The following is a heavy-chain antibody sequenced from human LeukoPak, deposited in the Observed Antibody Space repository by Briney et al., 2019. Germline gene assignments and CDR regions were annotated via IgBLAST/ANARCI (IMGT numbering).Heavy chain of an antibody. J-gene: IGHJ3*02. CDR1: GGSISSYY. V-gene: IGHV4-59*01. Sequence: SETLSLTCTVSGGSISSYYWSWIRQPPGKGLEWIGYIYYSGSTNYNPSLKSRVTISVDTSKNQFSLKLSSVTAADTAVYYCARDREAYCSSTSCYFDAFDIWGQGTMVTVSS. CDR2: IYYSGST. CDR3: ARDREAYCSSTSCYFDAFDI. D-gene: IGHD2-2*01.